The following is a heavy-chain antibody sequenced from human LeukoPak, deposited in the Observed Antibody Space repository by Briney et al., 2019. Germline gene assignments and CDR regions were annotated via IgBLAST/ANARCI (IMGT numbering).Heavy chain of an antibody. Sequence: SETLSLACTVSGGSISSYYWSWIRQPPGKGLEWIGYIYYSGSTNYNPSLKSRVTISVDTSKNQFSLKLSSVTAADTAVYYCARLIGYSSASRSFDIWGQGTMVTVSS. CDR3: ARLIGYSSASRSFDI. CDR2: IYYSGST. V-gene: IGHV4-59*01. J-gene: IGHJ3*02. CDR1: GGSISSYY. D-gene: IGHD6-25*01.